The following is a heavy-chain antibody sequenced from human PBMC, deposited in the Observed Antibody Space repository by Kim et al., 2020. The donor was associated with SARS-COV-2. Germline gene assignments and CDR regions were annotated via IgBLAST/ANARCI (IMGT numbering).Heavy chain of an antibody. V-gene: IGHV4-34*01. CDR3: ARVRIASGGYYSYAMDV. CDR2: INLSGSI. J-gene: IGHJ6*02. Sequence: SETLSLTCAVYGGSFSNYYFSWVRQPPGKALQWIGEINLSGSINYNPSLKSRLTLSVDRSNNQFSLTLTSVPAADTAAYYCARVRIASGGYYSYAMDVWGQGTPVTVSS. CDR1: GGSFSNYY. D-gene: IGHD3-10*01.